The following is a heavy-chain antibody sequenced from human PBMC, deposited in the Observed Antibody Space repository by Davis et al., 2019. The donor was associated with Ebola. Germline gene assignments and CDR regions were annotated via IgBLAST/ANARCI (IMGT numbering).Heavy chain of an antibody. J-gene: IGHJ3*02. CDR2: INPITGGT. Sequence: ASVKVSCKASGYRFTGYYMHWVRQAPGQGLEWMGIINPITGGTSYAQNFQVRVNMTRDTSTSTVCMELSSLRSEDTAVYYCAREGGRYYDSSGYVFDIWGQGTMVKVSS. D-gene: IGHD3-22*01. V-gene: IGHV1-46*01. CDR3: AREGGRYYDSSGYVFDI. CDR1: GYRFTGYY.